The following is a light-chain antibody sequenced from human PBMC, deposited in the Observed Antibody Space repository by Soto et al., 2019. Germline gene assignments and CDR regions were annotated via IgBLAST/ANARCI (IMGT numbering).Light chain of an antibody. CDR2: GAS. CDR1: QSVSSSY. V-gene: IGKV3-20*01. Sequence: EVRLSQSPGTLSLSPGERATLSCRASQSVSSSYLAWYQQKPGQAPRLLIYGASSRATGIPDRFSGSGSGTDFTLTISRLEPEDFAVYYCQQYGSSPLTFGGGTKVAIK. CDR3: QQYGSSPLT. J-gene: IGKJ4*01.